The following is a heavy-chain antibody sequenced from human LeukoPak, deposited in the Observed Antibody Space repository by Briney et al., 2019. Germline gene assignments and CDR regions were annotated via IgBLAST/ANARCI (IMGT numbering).Heavy chain of an antibody. CDR1: GFTFSNYA. V-gene: IGHV3-21*01. D-gene: IGHD1-14*01. CDR2: ISRSGNFI. CDR3: ARVKTTGRT. J-gene: IGHJ4*02. Sequence: PGGSLRLSCAASGFTFSNYAMNWVRQAPGKGLEWVSSISRSGNFIYYGDSVKGRFTISRDNAKNSLYLQMNSLRAEDTAVYYCARVKTTGRTWGQGTLVSVSA.